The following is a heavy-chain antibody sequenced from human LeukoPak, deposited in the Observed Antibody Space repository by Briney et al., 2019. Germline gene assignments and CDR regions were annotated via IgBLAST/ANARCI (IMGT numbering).Heavy chain of an antibody. D-gene: IGHD1-26*01. J-gene: IGHJ6*02. CDR3: ARNSGSYRYYGMDV. Sequence: GASVRVSCKASGYTFISYGISWVRQAPGQGLEWMGWISAYNGNTNYAQKLQGRVTMTTDTSTSTAYMELRSLRSDDTAVYYCARNSGSYRYYGMDVWGQGTTVTVSS. V-gene: IGHV1-18*01. CDR1: GYTFISYG. CDR2: ISAYNGNT.